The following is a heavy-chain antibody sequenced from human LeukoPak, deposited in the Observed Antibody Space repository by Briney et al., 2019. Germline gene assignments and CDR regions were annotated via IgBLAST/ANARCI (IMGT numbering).Heavy chain of an antibody. V-gene: IGHV4-39*01. D-gene: IGHD3-22*01. CDR3: ARHSPYYYDSNGFDF. J-gene: IGHJ4*02. Sequence: SETLSLTCTVSGGSISSSSYCWGWVRQPPGKGLEWIGSIYYSGSTYYKSSLKSRVGISLDMSKNQFSLTLSSVTAADTAVYYCARHSPYYYDSNGFDFWGQGILVTVSS. CDR2: IYYSGST. CDR1: GGSISSSSYC.